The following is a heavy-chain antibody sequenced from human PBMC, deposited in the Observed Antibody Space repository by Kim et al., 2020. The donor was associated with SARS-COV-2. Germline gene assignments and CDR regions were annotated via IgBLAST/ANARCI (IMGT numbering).Heavy chain of an antibody. J-gene: IGHJ4*02. D-gene: IGHD3-22*01. Sequence: GGSLRLSCAASGFTFSSYAMSWVRQAPGKGLEWVSAISGSGGSTYYADSVKGRFTISRDNSKNTLYLQMNSLRAEDTAVYYCAKKEYYYDSSGQYYFDYWGQGTLVTVSS. CDR1: GFTFSSYA. CDR2: ISGSGGST. CDR3: AKKEYYYDSSGQYYFDY. V-gene: IGHV3-23*01.